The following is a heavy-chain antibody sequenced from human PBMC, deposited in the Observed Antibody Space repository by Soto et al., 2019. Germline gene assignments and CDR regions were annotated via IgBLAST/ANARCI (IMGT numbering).Heavy chain of an antibody. D-gene: IGHD2-15*01. CDR1: GFTFSSVA. CDR3: AKEIIAAAYATTSAFDL. V-gene: IGHV3-23*01. CDR2: VDGSGYDT. J-gene: IGHJ4*02. Sequence: ERQLLESGGGLVQPGGSRRLSCVASGFTFSSVAMGWVRQSPGTGLEWVAGVDGSGYDTSFAASVNGRFTISRDNSENTLFLHMTNLRAEDTARYYCAKEIIAAAYATTSAFDLWGPGTVVSVS.